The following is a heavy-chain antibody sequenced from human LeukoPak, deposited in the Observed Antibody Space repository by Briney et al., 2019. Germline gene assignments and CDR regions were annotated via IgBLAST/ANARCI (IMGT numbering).Heavy chain of an antibody. Sequence: SETLSLTCTVSGGSISSSSYYWGWIRQPPGKGLEWIGSIYYSGSTYYNPSLKSRVTISVDTSKNQFSLKLSSVTAADTAVYYCARVGGPSSVAATLRWFDPWGQGTLVTVSS. D-gene: IGHD2-15*01. V-gene: IGHV4-39*07. CDR3: ARVGGPSSVAATLRWFDP. CDR1: GGSISSSSYY. CDR2: IYYSGST. J-gene: IGHJ5*02.